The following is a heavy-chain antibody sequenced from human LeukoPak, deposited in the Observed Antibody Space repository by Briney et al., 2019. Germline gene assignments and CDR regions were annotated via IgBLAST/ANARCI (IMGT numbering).Heavy chain of an antibody. V-gene: IGHV3-48*01. Sequence: PGGSLRLSCAASGFTFSSYSMNWVRQAPGKGLEWVSYISSSSSTIYYADSVKGRFTISRDNAKNSLYLQMNSLRAEDTAVYYCARDYGGSEGVIFDYWGRGTLVTVSS. J-gene: IGHJ4*02. CDR1: GFTFSSYS. D-gene: IGHD4-23*01. CDR2: ISSSSSTI. CDR3: ARDYGGSEGVIFDY.